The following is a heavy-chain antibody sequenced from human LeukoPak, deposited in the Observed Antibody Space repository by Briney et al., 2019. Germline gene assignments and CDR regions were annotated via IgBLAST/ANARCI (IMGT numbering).Heavy chain of an antibody. CDR1: GFTFSSCG. V-gene: IGHV3-30*18. D-gene: IGHD3-10*01. CDR3: VKEQGSGSYRTADY. J-gene: IGHJ4*02. Sequence: GGSLRLSCAASGFTFSSCGMHWVRQAPGKGLEWVAVITYDGDTTYFEDSVRGRFTISRDTSKSTLYLQMNSLGAEDTAVYYCVKEQGSGSYRTADYWGQGTLVTVSS. CDR2: ITYDGDTT.